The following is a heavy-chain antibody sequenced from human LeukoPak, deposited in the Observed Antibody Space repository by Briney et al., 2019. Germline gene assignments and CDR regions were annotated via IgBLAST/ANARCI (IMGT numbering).Heavy chain of an antibody. V-gene: IGHV3-74*01. CDR2: INTDGSDT. CDR3: ARDESVTGPTTFAY. D-gene: IGHD6-19*01. Sequence: GGSLRLSCAASGFTFRRYWMHWVRQAPGKGPVWVSRINTDGSDTIYADSVKGRFTISRDNAKNTLFLQMNSLRAEDTAVYYCARDESVTGPTTFAYWGQGTLVTVSS. CDR1: GFTFRRYW. J-gene: IGHJ4*02.